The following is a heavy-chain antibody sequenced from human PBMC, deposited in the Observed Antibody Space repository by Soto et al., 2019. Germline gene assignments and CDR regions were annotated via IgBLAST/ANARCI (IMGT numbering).Heavy chain of an antibody. CDR2: LIPLFGTT. Sequence: QVQLVQSGAEVKKPGSSVKVSCEASGGTFSGHAISWVRQAPGQGPEWMGGLIPLFGTTQHAQNFQDRLTITADKSTSTANMERTSLRFEDTAIYYCARGPKCGYRFDSWGQGTLVTVSS. CDR1: GGTFSGHA. V-gene: IGHV1-69*06. D-gene: IGHD5-12*01. J-gene: IGHJ4*02. CDR3: ARGPKCGYRFDS.